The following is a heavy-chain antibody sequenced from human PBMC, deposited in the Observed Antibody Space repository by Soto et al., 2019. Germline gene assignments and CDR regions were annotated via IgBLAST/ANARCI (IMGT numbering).Heavy chain of an antibody. CDR1: GFTFSSYA. Sequence: QVQLVESGGGVVQPGRSLRLSCAASGFTFSSYAMHWVRQALGKGLEWVAVISYDGSNKYYADSVKGRFTISRDNSKNTLYLQMNSLRAEDTAVYYCARDQTYCGGDCPFDYWGQGTLVTVSS. CDR2: ISYDGSNK. CDR3: ARDQTYCGGDCPFDY. J-gene: IGHJ4*02. V-gene: IGHV3-30-3*01. D-gene: IGHD2-21*02.